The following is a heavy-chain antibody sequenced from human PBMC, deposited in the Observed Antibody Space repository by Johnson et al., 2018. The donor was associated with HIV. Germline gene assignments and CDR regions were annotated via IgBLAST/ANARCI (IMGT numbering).Heavy chain of an antibody. Sequence: EVQLVESGGGLVQPGRSLRLSCVASGFTFSSYALTWVRQAPGRGLEWVSTISGSGGSTYYADSVKGRFTISRDNSKNPLYLQMNSLRSEDTAVYSCAFESGSYFRHAFDVWGQGTMVTVSS. CDR3: AFESGSYFRHAFDV. D-gene: IGHD1-26*01. CDR1: GFTFSSYA. V-gene: IGHV3-23*04. CDR2: ISGSGGST. J-gene: IGHJ3*01.